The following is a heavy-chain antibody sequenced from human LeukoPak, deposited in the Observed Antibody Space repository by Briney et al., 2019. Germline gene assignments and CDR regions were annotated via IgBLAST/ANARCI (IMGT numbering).Heavy chain of an antibody. CDR1: GGSITSYY. J-gene: IGHJ4*02. CDR2: IYSSGST. CDR3: AGYSYGRFDY. Sequence: PSETLSLTCTVSGGSITSYYWSWIRLPAGKGLEWIGRIYSSGSTNYNPSLKSRVTMSVDTTKNLFSLKLTSVTAADTAVYYCAGYSYGRFDYWGQGTLVTVSS. D-gene: IGHD5-18*01. V-gene: IGHV4-4*07.